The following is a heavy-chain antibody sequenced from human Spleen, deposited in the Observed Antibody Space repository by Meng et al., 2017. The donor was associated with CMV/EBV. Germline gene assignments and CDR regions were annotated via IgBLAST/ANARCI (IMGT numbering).Heavy chain of an antibody. Sequence: GESLKISCAASGFTFSNFWMHWVRQAPGKGLVWVSRIDSDGSTTDYADSVEGRFTISRDNAKNTLYLQMTSLRAEDTAVYYCARDLHSGSWAGYYYYYGMDVWGQGTTVTVSS. CDR3: ARDLHSGSWAGYYYYYGMDV. D-gene: IGHD1-26*01. CDR1: GFTFSNFW. V-gene: IGHV3-74*01. CDR2: IDSDGSTT. J-gene: IGHJ6*02.